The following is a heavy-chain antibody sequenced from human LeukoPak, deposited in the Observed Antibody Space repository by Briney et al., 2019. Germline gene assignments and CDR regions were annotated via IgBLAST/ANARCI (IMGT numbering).Heavy chain of an antibody. CDR3: ARDPGQYYDILTGYYTPYYFDY. Sequence: ASVKVSCKASGYTFTSYGISWVRQAPGQGLEWMGWISAYSGNTDSAQKLQGRVTMTTDTSTSTAYMEMRSLRSDDTAVYYCARDPGQYYDILTGYYTPYYFDYWGQGTLVTVSS. CDR2: ISAYSGNT. D-gene: IGHD3-9*01. V-gene: IGHV1-18*01. J-gene: IGHJ4*02. CDR1: GYTFTSYG.